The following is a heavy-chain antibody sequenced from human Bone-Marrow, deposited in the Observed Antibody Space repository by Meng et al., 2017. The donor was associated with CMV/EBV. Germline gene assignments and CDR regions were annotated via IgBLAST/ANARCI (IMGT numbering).Heavy chain of an antibody. D-gene: IGHD3-3*01. J-gene: IGHJ4*02. CDR3: ARVSITIFGVVIFYYFDY. CDR1: GGSISSYY. CDR2: IYTSGST. Sequence: SETLSLTCTVSGGSISSYYWSWIRQPAGKGLEWIGRIYTSGSTNYNPSLKSRVTMSVDTSKNQFSLKLSSVTAADTAVYYCARVSITIFGVVIFYYFDYWGQGTLVTVSS. V-gene: IGHV4-4*07.